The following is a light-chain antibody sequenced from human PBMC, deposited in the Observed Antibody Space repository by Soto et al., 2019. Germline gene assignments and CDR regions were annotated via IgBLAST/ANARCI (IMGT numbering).Light chain of an antibody. CDR1: QSLVHSDGIAY. J-gene: IGKJ5*01. V-gene: IGKV2-30*02. CDR3: MQGTHWPIT. CDR2: KVS. Sequence: DVVMTQSPLYLPVTLGQPASISCRSNQSLVHSDGIAYFSWFQXRPGRSPRRXIYKVSNRDSGVPARFSGSGSGTDFAMKISRVEAEDGGVYYCMQGTHWPITFGQGTRLEIK.